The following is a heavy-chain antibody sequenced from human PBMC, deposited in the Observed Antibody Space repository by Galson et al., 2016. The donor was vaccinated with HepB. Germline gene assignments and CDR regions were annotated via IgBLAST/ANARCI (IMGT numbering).Heavy chain of an antibody. Sequence: PALVTPTQTLTLTCTFSGFSLSTSGVGVGWIRQPPGNSLEWLALIYWDDDKRYSPSLQSRLTITKDTSKNQVVLTMTNMDPVDTATYYCVPGNITTDARPGFDPWGQGTLVTVSS. CDR2: IYWDDDK. CDR1: GFSLSTSGVG. V-gene: IGHV2-5*02. D-gene: IGHD1-14*01. CDR3: VPGNITTDARPGFDP. J-gene: IGHJ5*02.